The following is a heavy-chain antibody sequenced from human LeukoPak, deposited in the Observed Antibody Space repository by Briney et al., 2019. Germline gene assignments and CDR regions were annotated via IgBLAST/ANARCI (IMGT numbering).Heavy chain of an antibody. V-gene: IGHV3-15*01. CDR1: GFTFSHAW. CDR3: ASEPSSSWYCY. CDR2: IKSKTDGGTT. Sequence: GGSLRLSCAASGFTFSHAWVNWVRQAPGKGLEWVGRIKSKTDGGTTDYAAPVKGRFTISRDDSKNTLYVQMNSLKTEDTAVYYCASEPSSSWYCYWGQGSLVTVSS. J-gene: IGHJ4*02. D-gene: IGHD6-13*01.